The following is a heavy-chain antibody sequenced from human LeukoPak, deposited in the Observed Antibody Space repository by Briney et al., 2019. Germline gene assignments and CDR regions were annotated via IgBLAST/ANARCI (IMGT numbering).Heavy chain of an antibody. CDR1: GGSISSSSYY. V-gene: IGHV4-39*01. D-gene: IGHD3-22*01. Sequence: SETLSLTCTVSGGSISSSSYYWGWIRQPPGKGLEWIGSIYYSGSTYYNPSLKSRVTISVDTSKNQFSLKLSSVTAADTAVYYCAGGPIVVVLKAWGQRTPLTVSS. J-gene: IGHJ4*02. CDR2: IYYSGST. CDR3: AGGPIVVVLKA.